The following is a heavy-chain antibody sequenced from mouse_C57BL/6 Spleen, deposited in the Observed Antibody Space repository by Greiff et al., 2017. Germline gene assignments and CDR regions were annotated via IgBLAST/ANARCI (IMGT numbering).Heavy chain of an antibody. V-gene: IGHV1-69*01. CDR2: IDPSDSYT. CDR1: GYTFTSYW. D-gene: IGHD2-5*01. CDR3: ARTYYSNYPDY. J-gene: IGHJ2*01. Sequence: VQLQQSGAELVMPGASVKLSCKASGYTFTSYWMHWVKQMPGQGLEWIGEIDPSDSYTNYNQKFKGKSTLTVDKSSSTAYMQLSSLTSEDSAVYYCARTYYSNYPDYWGQGTTLTVSS.